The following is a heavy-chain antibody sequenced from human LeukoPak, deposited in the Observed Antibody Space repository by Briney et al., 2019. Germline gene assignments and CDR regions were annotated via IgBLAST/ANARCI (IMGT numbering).Heavy chain of an antibody. CDR2: INPNSGGT. CDR3: VREYCGGDCYPWN. J-gene: IGHJ4*02. CDR1: GYTFTGYY. Sequence: ASVKVSCKASGYTFTGYYMHWVRQAPGQGLECVGRINPNSGGTNYAQKFQGRVTMTRDTSISTAYMELSRLRSDDTAVYYCVREYCGGDCYPWNWGQGTLVTVSS. V-gene: IGHV1-2*06. D-gene: IGHD2-21*02.